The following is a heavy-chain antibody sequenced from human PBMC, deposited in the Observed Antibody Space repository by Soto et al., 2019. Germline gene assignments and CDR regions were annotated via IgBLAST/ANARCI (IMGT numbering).Heavy chain of an antibody. D-gene: IGHD4-4*01. Sequence: EVQLLESGGGLVQPGGSLRLSCAASGFTFSSYAMSWVRQAPGKGLEWVSGISDSGGSTYYADSVKGRFTISRDNSKNTLYLQMNSLRAEDTAVYYCAKSTVYSRGYYYYGMDVWGQGTTVTVSS. CDR3: AKSTVYSRGYYYYGMDV. J-gene: IGHJ6*02. V-gene: IGHV3-23*01. CDR1: GFTFSSYA. CDR2: ISDSGGST.